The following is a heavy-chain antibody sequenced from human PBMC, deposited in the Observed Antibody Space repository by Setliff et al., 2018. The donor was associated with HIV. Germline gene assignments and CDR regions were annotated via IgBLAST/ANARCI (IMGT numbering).Heavy chain of an antibody. CDR3: ARAALLKLPLGYYYGMDV. V-gene: IGHV4-4*02. CDR1: GGSISSSNW. J-gene: IGHJ6*02. Sequence: SETLSLTCAVSGGSISSSNWWSWVRQPPGKGLEWIGEIYHSGSTNYNPSLKSRVTISVDKSKYHFSLKLCSVTAADTAVYYCARAALLKLPLGYYYGMDVWGQGTTVTVSS. D-gene: IGHD1-7*01. CDR2: IYHSGST.